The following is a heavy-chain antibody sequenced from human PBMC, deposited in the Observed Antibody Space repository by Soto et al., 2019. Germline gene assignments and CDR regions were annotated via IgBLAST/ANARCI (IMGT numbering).Heavy chain of an antibody. Sequence: GGALRLSCTCFGFTFGDYAISWSRQAPGKGLEWVGVIRSKAYGETTDYGASVKGRFTILRDDSKSIAYLQLNSLQSEDTGVYYCTRYTYTSRYSYFGMDVWGHGTAVTVSS. D-gene: IGHD2-2*01. CDR2: IRSKAYGETT. CDR1: GFTFGDYA. V-gene: IGHV3-49*03. CDR3: TRYTYTSRYSYFGMDV. J-gene: IGHJ6*02.